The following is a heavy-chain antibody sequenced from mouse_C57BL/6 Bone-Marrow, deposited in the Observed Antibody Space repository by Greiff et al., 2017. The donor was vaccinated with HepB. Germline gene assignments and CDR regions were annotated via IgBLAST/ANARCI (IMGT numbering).Heavy chain of an antibody. CDR3: AIASIDDYDGEFAY. CDR1: GYTFTSYT. J-gene: IGHJ3*01. CDR2: INPSSGYT. D-gene: IGHD2-4*01. Sequence: QVQLQQSGAELARPGASVKMSCKASGYTFTSYTMHWVKQRPGQGLEWIGYINPSSGYTKYNQKFKDKATLTADKSSSTAYMQLSSLTSEDSAVDYCAIASIDDYDGEFAYWGQGTLVTVSA. V-gene: IGHV1-4*01.